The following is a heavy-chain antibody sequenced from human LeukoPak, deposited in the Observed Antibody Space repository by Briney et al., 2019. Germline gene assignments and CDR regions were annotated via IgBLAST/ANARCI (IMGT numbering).Heavy chain of an antibody. CDR1: GFTFSSYS. J-gene: IGHJ3*02. CDR3: ARGWEYYYDSSGLDAFDI. V-gene: IGHV3-21*01. CDR2: ISSSSSYI. Sequence: GGSLRLSCAAPGFTFSSYSMNWVRQAPGRGLEWVSSISSSSSYIYYADSVKGRFTISRDNAKNSLYLQMNSLRAEDTAVYYCARGWEYYYDSSGLDAFDIWGQGTMVTVSS. D-gene: IGHD3-22*01.